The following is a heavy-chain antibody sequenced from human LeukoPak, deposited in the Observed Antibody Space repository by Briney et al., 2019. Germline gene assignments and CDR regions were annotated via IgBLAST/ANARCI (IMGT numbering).Heavy chain of an antibody. CDR1: GGTFSSYA. V-gene: IGHV1-69*13. D-gene: IGHD3-10*01. Sequence: ASVKVSCKASGGTFSSYAISWVRQAPGQGLEWMGGIIPIFGTANYAQKFQGRVTITADESTSTAYMELSSLRSEDTAVYYCAREARDYYGSGSYYREEYYFDYWGQGTLVTVSS. CDR2: IIPIFGTA. J-gene: IGHJ4*02. CDR3: AREARDYYGSGSYYREEYYFDY.